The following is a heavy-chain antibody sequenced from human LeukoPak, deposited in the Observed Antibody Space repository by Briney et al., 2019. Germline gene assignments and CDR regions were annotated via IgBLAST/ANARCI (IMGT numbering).Heavy chain of an antibody. CDR1: GFTFSSYG. CDR3: AKDRIFGYRITMVRGVTQPLDV. Sequence: PGGSLRLSCAASGFTFSSYGMHWVRQAPGKGLEWVAFIRYDGSNKYYADSVKGRFTISRGNSKNTLYLQMNSLRAEDTAVYYCAKDRIFGYRITMVRGVTQPLDVWGKGTTVTISS. V-gene: IGHV3-30*02. D-gene: IGHD3-10*01. CDR2: IRYDGSNK. J-gene: IGHJ6*04.